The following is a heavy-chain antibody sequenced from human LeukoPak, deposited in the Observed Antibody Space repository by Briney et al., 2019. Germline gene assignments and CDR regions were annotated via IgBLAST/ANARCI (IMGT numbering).Heavy chain of an antibody. CDR1: GYTVTSFG. CDR2: MNTNNGNT. D-gene: IGHD3-9*01. Sequence: ASVKVSFKASGYTVTSFGISLVRQAPGHGLEWMGWMNTNNGNTKYAQKVQGRVTMTTDTSTSTAYMEVRSLRSDDTAVYYCARDLVHHRLLATGYNWFDPWGQGTLVTVSS. V-gene: IGHV1-18*01. J-gene: IGHJ5*02. CDR3: ARDLVHHRLLATGYNWFDP.